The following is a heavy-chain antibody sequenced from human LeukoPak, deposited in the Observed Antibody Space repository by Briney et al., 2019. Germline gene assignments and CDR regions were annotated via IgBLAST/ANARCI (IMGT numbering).Heavy chain of an antibody. V-gene: IGHV1-69*01. CDR2: IIPIFGTA. D-gene: IGHD1-26*01. CDR3: ARGGSGSYRIGYFDY. Sequence: SVKVSCKASGGTFSSYAISWVRQAPGQGLEWMGGIIPIFGTANYAQKFQGRVTITADESTSTAYMELSSLRSEDTAVYYCARGGSGSYRIGYFDYWGQGTLVTVSS. CDR1: GGTFSSYA. J-gene: IGHJ4*02.